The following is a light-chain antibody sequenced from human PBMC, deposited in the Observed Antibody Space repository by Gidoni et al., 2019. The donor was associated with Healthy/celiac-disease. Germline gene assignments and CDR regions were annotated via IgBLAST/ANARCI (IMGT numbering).Light chain of an antibody. V-gene: IGKV1-39*01. J-gene: IGKJ4*01. Sequence: DIQMTQSPSSLSASVGDRVTITCRASHSISSYLNWYQQKPGKAPQLLLYAASSLQSGVPSRFSGSGSGTDFTLTISSLQPEDFATYYCQQSYSTPPVTFXGXTKVEIK. CDR1: HSISSY. CDR2: AAS. CDR3: QQSYSTPPVT.